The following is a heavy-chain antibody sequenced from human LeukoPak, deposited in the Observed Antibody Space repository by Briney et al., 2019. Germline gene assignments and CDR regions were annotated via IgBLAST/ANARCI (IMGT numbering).Heavy chain of an antibody. CDR2: ISYDGRNK. D-gene: IGHD2-2*01. J-gene: IGHJ4*02. CDR1: GFTFNNYG. V-gene: IGHV3-30*18. Sequence: GVSLRLSCAASGFTFNNYGMHWVRQAPGKGLEWVAVISYDGRNKYYPDSVKGRFTISRDISTDTLWLQMDSLRTEDTAVYYCAKGPLRGTAAAIDYWGQGTLVTVSS. CDR3: AKGPLRGTAAAIDY.